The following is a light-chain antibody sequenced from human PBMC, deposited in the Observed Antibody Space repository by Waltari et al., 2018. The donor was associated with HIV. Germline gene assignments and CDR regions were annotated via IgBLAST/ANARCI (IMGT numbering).Light chain of an antibody. CDR3: VGWDGSLSGYV. V-gene: IGLV1-47*01. CDR1: SSNIGNDN. J-gene: IGLJ1*01. CDR2: KNY. Sequence: QSVLTQPPSASGTPGQTVTISCSGSSSNIGNDNVYWYQQLPGMTPKLLIYKNYQRPAGVPDRFAGSMSGTSSSLAISGLRSEDEADYYCVGWDGSLSGYVFGAGTKVTVL.